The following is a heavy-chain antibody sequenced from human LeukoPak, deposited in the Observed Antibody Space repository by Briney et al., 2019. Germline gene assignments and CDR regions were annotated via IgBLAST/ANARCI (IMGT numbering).Heavy chain of an antibody. CDR3: ARLSSDDALDI. CDR2: IYPGDSDT. J-gene: IGHJ3*02. Sequence: GASLKISCEGSGSSFTSYWIGWVRQMPGKGLEWMGIIYPGDSDTRYSPSFQGQVTISADKSISTAYLQWSSLKASDTAMYYCARLSSDDALDIWGQGTMVTVSS. V-gene: IGHV5-51*01. CDR1: GSSFTSYW.